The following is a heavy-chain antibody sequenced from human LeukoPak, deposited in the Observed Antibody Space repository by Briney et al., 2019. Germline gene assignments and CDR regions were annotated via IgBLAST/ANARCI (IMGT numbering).Heavy chain of an antibody. CDR2: IKQDGSEK. CDR3: ARLGKEYYFDY. V-gene: IGHV3-7*01. D-gene: IGHD3-16*01. CDR1: GFTFSSYW. J-gene: IGHJ4*02. Sequence: GGSLRLSCAASGFTFSSYWMSWVRQAPGKGLEWVTNIKQDGSEKYYVDSVKGRFTISRDNAKNSLYLQMNSLRAEDTAVYYCARLGKEYYFDYWGQGTLVTVSS.